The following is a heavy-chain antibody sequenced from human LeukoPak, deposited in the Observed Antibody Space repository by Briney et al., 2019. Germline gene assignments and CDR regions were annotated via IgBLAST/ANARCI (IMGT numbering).Heavy chain of an antibody. CDR1: GGFISSSNW. J-gene: IGHJ5*02. V-gene: IGHV4-4*02. CDR3: ARHHIVVVPAASTYNWFDH. D-gene: IGHD2-2*01. Sequence: SETLSLTCAVSGGFISSSNWWSWVRQPPWKGLEWIGEIYHSGSTNYNPSIKSRVTISVDKSKNQFSLKLSSVTAADTAVYYCARHHIVVVPAASTYNWFDHWGQGTLVTVSS. CDR2: IYHSGST.